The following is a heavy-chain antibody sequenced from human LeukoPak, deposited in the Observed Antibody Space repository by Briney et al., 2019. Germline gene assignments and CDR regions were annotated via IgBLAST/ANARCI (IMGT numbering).Heavy chain of an antibody. CDR1: GFTFSSYG. CDR3: ARGRRSGGIAMIRGVKDRGWFDP. CDR2: IRYDGANK. J-gene: IGHJ5*02. Sequence: GGSLRLSCAAPGFTFSSYGMHWVRQAPGKGLEWVAFIRYDGANKYYADSVKGRFTISRDDSKKMLYLQMNSLRPEDTAVYYCARGRRSGGIAMIRGVKDRGWFDPWGQGTLVTVSS. D-gene: IGHD3-10*01. V-gene: IGHV3-30*02.